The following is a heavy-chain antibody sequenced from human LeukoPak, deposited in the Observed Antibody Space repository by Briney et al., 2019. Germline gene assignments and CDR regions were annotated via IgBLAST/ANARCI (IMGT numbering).Heavy chain of an antibody. Sequence: GGSLRLSCAASGFTFSSYSMNWVRQAPGKGLEWVSYISSSSSTIYYADSVKGRFTISRDNAKNSLYLQMNSLRDEDTAVYYCARFLEEGSYYYGMDVWGQGTTVAVSS. V-gene: IGHV3-48*02. CDR2: ISSSSSTI. D-gene: IGHD3-3*01. CDR3: ARFLEEGSYYYGMDV. CDR1: GFTFSSYS. J-gene: IGHJ6*02.